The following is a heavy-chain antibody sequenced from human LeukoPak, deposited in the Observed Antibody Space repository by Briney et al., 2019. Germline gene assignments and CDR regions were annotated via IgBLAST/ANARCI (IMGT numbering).Heavy chain of an antibody. V-gene: IGHV4-31*03. J-gene: IGHJ4*02. CDR2: IYYSGST. CDR1: GGSISSGGYY. CDR3: ARYYYDSSSYYYYFDY. Sequence: PSETLSLTCTVSGGSISSGGYYWSWIRQHPGKGLEWIGYIYYSGSTYYNPSLKSRVTISVDTSKNQFSLKLSSVTAADTAVYYCARYYYDSSSYYYYFDYWGQGTLVTVSS. D-gene: IGHD3-22*01.